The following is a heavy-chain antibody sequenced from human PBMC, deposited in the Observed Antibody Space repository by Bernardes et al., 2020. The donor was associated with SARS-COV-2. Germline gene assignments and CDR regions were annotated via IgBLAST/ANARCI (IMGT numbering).Heavy chain of an antibody. CDR2: INRSGNT. CDR1: GGAFMGYS. D-gene: IGHD3-3*01. Sequence: SETLSLTCAVYGGAFMGYSWTWIRQPPGKGLEWIGEINRSGNTNYNPSLNSRVTISVDTSKNQFSLRLYSVTGADTAVYYCARGSLQFLFTQRYFFDHWGQGTLV. J-gene: IGHJ4*02. CDR3: ARGSLQFLFTQRYFFDH. V-gene: IGHV4-34*01.